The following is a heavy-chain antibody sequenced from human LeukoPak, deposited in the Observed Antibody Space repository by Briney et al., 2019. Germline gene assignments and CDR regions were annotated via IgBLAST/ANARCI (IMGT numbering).Heavy chain of an antibody. CDR1: GYTFASYY. J-gene: IGHJ6*02. CDR3: ARDRLYSSSWTLYYYYYYGMDV. D-gene: IGHD6-13*01. V-gene: IGHV1-46*01. Sequence: ASVKVSCKVSGYTFASYYMHWVRQAPGQGLEWMGIINPSGGSTSYTQKFQGRVTMTRDTSTSTVYMELSSLRSEDTAVYYCARDRLYSSSWTLYYYYYYGMDVWGQGTTVTVSS. CDR2: INPSGGST.